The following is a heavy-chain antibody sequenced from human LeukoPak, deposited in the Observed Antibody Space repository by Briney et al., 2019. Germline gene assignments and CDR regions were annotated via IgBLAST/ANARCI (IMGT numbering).Heavy chain of an antibody. J-gene: IGHJ4*02. V-gene: IGHV3-30*18. CDR3: AKDMGYTFGHAFDH. Sequence: RSLRLSCGASEFTFSSYWMSWVRQAPGQGLEWASLTSNDGSNKYYAVSVKGRFTISRDNTKNTLYLQMNSLRTEDTAVYYCAKDMGYTFGHAFDHWGQGTLVTVSS. D-gene: IGHD5-18*01. CDR2: TSNDGSNK. CDR1: EFTFSSYW.